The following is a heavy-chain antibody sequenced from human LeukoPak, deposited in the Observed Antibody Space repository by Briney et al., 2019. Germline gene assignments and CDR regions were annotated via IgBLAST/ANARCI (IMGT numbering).Heavy chain of an antibody. V-gene: IGHV4-39*07. Sequence: SEILSLTCTVSGGSINSRIYYWAWIRQSPGKGQEWIGTVYYSGSTDYNPSLKSRVTMSIDTSKNQFSLELSSLTAADTAVFYCARARYYDWNSYFTYHFDYWGQGALVTVSS. D-gene: IGHD3-16*01. CDR1: GGSINSRIYY. CDR3: ARARYYDWNSYFTYHFDY. CDR2: VYYSGST. J-gene: IGHJ4*02.